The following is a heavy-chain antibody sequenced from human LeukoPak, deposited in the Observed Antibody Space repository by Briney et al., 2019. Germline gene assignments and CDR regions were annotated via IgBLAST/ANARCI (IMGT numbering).Heavy chain of an antibody. Sequence: GGSLRLSCAASGFTFSNAWMSWVRQAPAKGLEWVGRIKSKTDGGTTDYAAPVKGRFTISRDDSKNTLYLQMNSLKAEDTAVYYCTTTVVIAPPDAFDIWGQGTMVTVSS. J-gene: IGHJ3*02. CDR3: TTTVVIAPPDAFDI. CDR1: GFTFSNAW. V-gene: IGHV3-15*01. CDR2: IKSKTDGGTT. D-gene: IGHD2-21*01.